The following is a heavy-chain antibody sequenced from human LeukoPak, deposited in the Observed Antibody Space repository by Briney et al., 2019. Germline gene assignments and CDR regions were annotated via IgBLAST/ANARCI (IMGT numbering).Heavy chain of an antibody. V-gene: IGHV2-5*02. CDR2: IYWDDDK. J-gene: IGHJ4*02. D-gene: IGHD5-18*01. CDR3: AHRGYSYVY. CDR1: GFSLSTSGVG. Sequence: SGPTLVHPTQPLTLTCTFSGFSLSTSGVGVGWIRQPPGKALEWLALIYWDDDKRYNPSLKSRHTITKETSKNQVVLTMTNMDPVDTATYYCAHRGYSYVYWGQGTLVTVSS.